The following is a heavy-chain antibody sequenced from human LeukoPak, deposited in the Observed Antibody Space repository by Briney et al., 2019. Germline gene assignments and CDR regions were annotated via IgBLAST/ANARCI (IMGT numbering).Heavy chain of an antibody. CDR3: AKDQRWESPHYLDS. Sequence: GGSLRLSCAASGFTFSSSAMSWVRQVPGKGLEWVSGISASGGSTYYADSVRGRFTISRDNSKNTLYVQMNSLRDEDTAVYHCAKDQRWESPHYLDSWGQGTLVTVSS. J-gene: IGHJ4*02. D-gene: IGHD1-26*01. V-gene: IGHV3-23*01. CDR2: ISASGGST. CDR1: GFTFSSSA.